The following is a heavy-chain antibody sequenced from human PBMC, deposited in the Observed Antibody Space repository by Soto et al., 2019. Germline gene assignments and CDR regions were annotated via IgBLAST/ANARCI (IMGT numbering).Heavy chain of an antibody. CDR2: ISVDSETI. CDR1: GLRFSDHA. CDR3: ARYGSGSHVRYPFDY. V-gene: IGHV3-48*02. J-gene: IGHJ4*02. D-gene: IGHD3-10*01. Sequence: EVQLAESGGGLVQVGGSLRLSCVVSGLRFSDHAMNWVRQAPGKGLDWVSYISVDSETIYYADSVKGRFTISRDNAKNSLNLQMNSLRDEDTAVYYCARYGSGSHVRYPFDYWGQGTLVTVSS.